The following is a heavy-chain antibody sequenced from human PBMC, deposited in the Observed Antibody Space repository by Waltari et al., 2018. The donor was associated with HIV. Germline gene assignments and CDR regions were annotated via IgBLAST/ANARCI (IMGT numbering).Heavy chain of an antibody. D-gene: IGHD6-13*01. CDR1: GFRVSDYG. CDR2: IWYDGSKK. CDR3: ARVPFASSWSADSFDV. J-gene: IGHJ3*01. Sequence: VQLDESGGGVVQPGRSRRLSCAASGFRVSDYGMHWVRQAPGKGLQWVAVIWYDGSKKEYSDSVKGRFTISKDNSKNTLFLQMNSLRVDDTAVYFCARVPFASSWSADSFDVWGPGTRITVSS. V-gene: IGHV3-33*01.